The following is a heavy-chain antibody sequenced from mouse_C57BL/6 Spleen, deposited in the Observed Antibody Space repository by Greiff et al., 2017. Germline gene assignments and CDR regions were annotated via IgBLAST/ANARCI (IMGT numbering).Heavy chain of an antibody. CDR1: GYTFTEYT. Sequence: QVQLQQSGAELVKPGASVKLSCKASGYTFTEYTIHWVKQRSGQGLEWIGWFYPGSGSIKYNEKFKDKATLTADKSSSTVYMELSRLTSEDSAVYFYASHEEASYYDDDYYAMDYWGQGTSVTVSS. J-gene: IGHJ4*01. CDR2: FYPGSGSI. CDR3: ASHEEASYYDDDYYAMDY. V-gene: IGHV1-62-2*01. D-gene: IGHD2-4*01.